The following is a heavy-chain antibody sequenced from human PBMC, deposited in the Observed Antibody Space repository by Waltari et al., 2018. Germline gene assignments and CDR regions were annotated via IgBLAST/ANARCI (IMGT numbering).Heavy chain of an antibody. V-gene: IGHV3-48*03. CDR3: ARGGILGFFDY. Sequence: EVQLVESGGGLVQPGGSLRLSCAASGFTFSSDDTTWARQAPGKGLEWVSYISSSGSTIYYADSVKGRFTISRDNAKNSLYLQMNSLRAEDTAVYYCARGGILGFFDYWGQGTLVTVSS. J-gene: IGHJ4*02. CDR1: GFTFSSDD. CDR2: ISSSGSTI.